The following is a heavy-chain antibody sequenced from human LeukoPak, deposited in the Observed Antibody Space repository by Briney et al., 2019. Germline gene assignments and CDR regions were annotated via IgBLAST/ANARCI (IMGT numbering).Heavy chain of an antibody. CDR1: GFTFTSSA. CDR2: IVVGSGNT. V-gene: IGHV1-58*01. Sequence: SVKVSCKASGFTFTSSAVQWVRQARGQRLEWIGWIVVGSGNTNCAQKFQERVTITRDMSTSTAYMELSSLRSEDTAVYYCATRGRADYYYYYGMDVWGQGTTVTVSS. CDR3: ATRGRADYYYYYGMDV. J-gene: IGHJ6*02.